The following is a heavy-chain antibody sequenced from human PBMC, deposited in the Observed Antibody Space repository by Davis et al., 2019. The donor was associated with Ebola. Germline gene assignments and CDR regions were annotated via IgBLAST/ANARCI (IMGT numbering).Heavy chain of an antibody. Sequence: PGGSLRLSCTVSGGSISSYYWSWIRQPPGKGLEWIGYMYNSGSTNYNPSLKSRVTVSVDTSKNQFSLKLSSVTAADTAVYYCARVSWYRNGSGRFDYWGQGTLVPVSS. CDR2: MYNSGST. J-gene: IGHJ4*02. CDR1: GGSISSYY. V-gene: IGHV4-4*08. CDR3: ARVSWYRNGSGRFDY. D-gene: IGHD5-18*01.